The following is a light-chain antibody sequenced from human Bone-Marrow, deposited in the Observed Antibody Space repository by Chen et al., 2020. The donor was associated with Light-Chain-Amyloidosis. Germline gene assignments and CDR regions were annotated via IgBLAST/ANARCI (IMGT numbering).Light chain of an antibody. Sequence: QSALAQPPSASGSPGQSVTISCAGTSSDVGDYKYVPWYQQHPGKAPKLMIYEVSKRPSGVPDRFSGSKSGNTASLTVSGLQAEDEADYYCSSYAGSNNFVFGTGTKVTVL. V-gene: IGLV2-8*01. CDR1: SSDVGDYKY. CDR3: SSYAGSNNFV. CDR2: EVS. J-gene: IGLJ1*01.